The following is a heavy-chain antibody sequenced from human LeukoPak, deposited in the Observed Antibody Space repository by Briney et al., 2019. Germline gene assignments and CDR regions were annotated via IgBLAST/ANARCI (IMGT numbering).Heavy chain of an antibody. CDR3: ARGLYDSSGYEYYFDY. V-gene: IGHV1-8*01. J-gene: IGHJ4*02. D-gene: IGHD3-22*01. Sequence: ASVKVSCKASGYTFTSYDINWVRQATGQGLEWMGWMNPNSGNTGYAQKFQGRVTMTRNTSISTAYMELSSLRSEDTAVYYCARGLYDSSGYEYYFDYWGQGTLVTVSS. CDR2: MNPNSGNT. CDR1: GYTFTSYD.